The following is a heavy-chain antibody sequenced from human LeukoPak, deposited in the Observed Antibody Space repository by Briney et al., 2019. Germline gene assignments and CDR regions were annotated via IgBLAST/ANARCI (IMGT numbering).Heavy chain of an antibody. CDR1: GGSISSGDYY. Sequence: SETLSLTCTVSGGSISSGDYYWSWIRQPPGKGLEWIGYIYYSGSTYYNPSLKSRATISVDTSKNQFSLKLSSVTAADTAVYYCAKYYDSSGYFYWGQGTLVTVSS. V-gene: IGHV4-30-4*01. J-gene: IGHJ4*02. CDR3: AKYYDSSGYFY. CDR2: IYYSGST. D-gene: IGHD3-22*01.